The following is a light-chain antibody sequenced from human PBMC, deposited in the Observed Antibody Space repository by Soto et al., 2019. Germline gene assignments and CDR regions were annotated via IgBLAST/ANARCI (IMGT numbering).Light chain of an antibody. J-gene: IGLJ3*02. V-gene: IGLV4-69*01. CDR1: SGHSSYA. CDR3: QTWGNGIPGV. CDR2: LNSDGSH. Sequence: QSVLTQSPSASASLGASVKLTCTLSSGHSSYAIAWHQQQPEKGPRYLMKLNSDGSHSKGDGIPDRFSGSSSGAERYLTTSSLQSEDEADYYCQTWGNGIPGVFGGGTQLTVL.